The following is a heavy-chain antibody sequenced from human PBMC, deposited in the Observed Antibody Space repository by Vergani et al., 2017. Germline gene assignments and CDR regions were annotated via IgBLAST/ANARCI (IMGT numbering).Heavy chain of an antibody. CDR2: ISGSGVST. J-gene: IGHJ5*02. V-gene: IGHV3-23*01. CDR3: ARDYRAGTTFS. D-gene: IGHD1-1*01. Sequence: EVQVLESGGGLVQPGGSLRLSCAASGFTFSSYAMSWVRQAPGKGLEWVSGISGSGVSTYYADSVKGRFTISRDNAKNSLYLQMNSLRAEDTAVYYCARDYRAGTTFSLGQGTLVTVSS. CDR1: GFTFSSYA.